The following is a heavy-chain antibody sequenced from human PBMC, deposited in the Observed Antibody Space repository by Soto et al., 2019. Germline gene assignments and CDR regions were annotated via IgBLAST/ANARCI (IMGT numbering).Heavy chain of an antibody. Sequence: GASVKVSCKASGGTFSSYAISWVRQAPGQGLEWMGGIIPIFGTANYAQKFQGRVTITADKSTSTAYMELSSLRSEDTAVYYCARGETTPVVGEYDYAMDVWGQGXTVTVYS. CDR1: GGTFSSYA. J-gene: IGHJ6*02. D-gene: IGHD3-16*01. V-gene: IGHV1-69*06. CDR3: ARGETTPVVGEYDYAMDV. CDR2: IIPIFGTA.